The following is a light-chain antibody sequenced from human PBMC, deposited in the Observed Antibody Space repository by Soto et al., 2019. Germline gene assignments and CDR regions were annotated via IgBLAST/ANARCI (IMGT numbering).Light chain of an antibody. CDR3: AAWDDSLSGWV. Sequence: QSVLTQPASVSGSPGQSITISCTGTSSDVGSHNFVSWYQQRPGKAPKLMIFEVTKRPSGVPDRFSGSKSGTSASLAISGLRSEDEADYYCAAWDDSLSGWVFGGGTKVTVL. CDR1: SSDVGSHNF. V-gene: IGLV2-14*02. J-gene: IGLJ3*02. CDR2: EVT.